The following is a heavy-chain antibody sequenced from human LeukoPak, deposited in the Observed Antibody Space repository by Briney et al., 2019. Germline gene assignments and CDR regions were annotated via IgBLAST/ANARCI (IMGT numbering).Heavy chain of an antibody. CDR2: VHHSGIT. Sequence: SGTLSLTCAVSDDSISTNWWSWVRQPPGKGLEWLGEVHHSGITNSNPSLRSRLTMSIDKSKNQFSLRLSSVTTADTAVYYCARHIGIVGLRGFDYWGQGTLVTVSS. V-gene: IGHV4-4*02. J-gene: IGHJ4*02. CDR1: DDSISTNW. CDR3: ARHIGIVGLRGFDY. D-gene: IGHD3-16*01.